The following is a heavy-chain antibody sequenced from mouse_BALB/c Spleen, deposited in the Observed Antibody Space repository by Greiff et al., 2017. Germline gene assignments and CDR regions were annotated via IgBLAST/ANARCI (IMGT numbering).Heavy chain of an antibody. D-gene: IGHD4-1*01. CDR2: INSNGGST. CDR3: AREGWDGDAMDY. J-gene: IGHJ4*01. Sequence: DVHLVESGGGLVQPGGSLKLSCAASGFTFSSYGMSWVRQTPDKRLELVATINSNGGSTYYPDSVKGRFTISRDNAKNTLYLQMSSLKSEDTAMYYCAREGWDGDAMDYWGQGTSVTVSS. CDR1: GFTFSSYG. V-gene: IGHV5-6-3*01.